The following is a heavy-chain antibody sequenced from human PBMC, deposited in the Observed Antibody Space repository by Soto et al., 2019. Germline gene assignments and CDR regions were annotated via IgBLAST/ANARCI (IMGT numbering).Heavy chain of an antibody. D-gene: IGHD2-2*01. J-gene: IGHJ4*02. Sequence: PGGSLRLSCSASGFTFSSFWMHWVRLVPGKGLVWVSRINTDGSSTYAESAKGRFTISRDNAKNTYLQMNSLRAEDTAVYYCVRGVNTSYLFDYWGQGTLVTVSS. CDR2: INTDGSST. CDR1: GFTFSSFW. CDR3: VRGVNTSYLFDY. V-gene: IGHV3-74*01.